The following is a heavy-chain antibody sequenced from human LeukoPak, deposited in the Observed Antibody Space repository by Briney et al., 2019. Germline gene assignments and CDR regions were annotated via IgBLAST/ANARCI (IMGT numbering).Heavy chain of an antibody. D-gene: IGHD2-15*01. V-gene: IGHV4-61*01. CDR1: GGSVSSGSYY. CDR3: ARSTRISKFDY. CDR2: IYYSGST. Sequence: SETLSLTCTVSGGSVSSGSYYWSWIRQPPGKGLEWIGYIYYSGSTNYNPSLKRRVTISVDTSKNQFSLKLSSVTAADTAVYYCARSTRISKFDYWGQGTLVTVSS. J-gene: IGHJ4*02.